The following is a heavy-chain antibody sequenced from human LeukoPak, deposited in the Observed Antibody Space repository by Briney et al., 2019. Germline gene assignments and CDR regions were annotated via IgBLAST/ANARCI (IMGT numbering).Heavy chain of an antibody. CDR2: IYHSGST. Sequence: SQTLSLTCTVSGGSISSGGYYWSWIRQPPGKGLEWIGYIYHSGSTYYNPSLKSRVTISVDRSKNQFSLKLSSVTAADAAVYYCARHYSSGWYGYFDYWGQGTLVTVSS. CDR1: GGSISSGGYY. J-gene: IGHJ4*02. CDR3: ARHYSSGWYGYFDY. V-gene: IGHV4-30-2*01. D-gene: IGHD6-19*01.